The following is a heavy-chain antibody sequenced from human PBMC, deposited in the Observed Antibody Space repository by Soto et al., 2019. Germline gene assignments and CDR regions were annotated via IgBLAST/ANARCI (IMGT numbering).Heavy chain of an antibody. D-gene: IGHD3-22*01. J-gene: IGHJ5*02. CDR2: ISAYNGNT. CDR1: GYTFTSYG. Sequence: QVQLVQSGAEVKKPGASVKVSCKASGYTFTSYGISWVRQAPGQGLEWMGWISAYNGNTTYAQKLQGRVTMTTDTSTSTAYMELRSLRSDYTAVYYCAREGPGQWLNLGRDWFDPWGQGTLVTVSS. CDR3: AREGPGQWLNLGRDWFDP. V-gene: IGHV1-18*01.